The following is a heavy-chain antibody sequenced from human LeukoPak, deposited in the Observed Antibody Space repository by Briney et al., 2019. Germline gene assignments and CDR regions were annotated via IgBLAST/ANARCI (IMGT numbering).Heavy chain of an antibody. Sequence: PGRSLRLSCAASGFAFSSYGMHWVRQAPGKGLEWVAVISYDGSNKYYADSVKGRFTISRDSSKNTLYLQMNSLRAEDTAVYYCEKDYIEYYGDYNAFDIWGQGTMVTVSS. D-gene: IGHD4-17*01. CDR1: GFAFSSYG. CDR3: EKDYIEYYGDYNAFDI. J-gene: IGHJ3*02. CDR2: ISYDGSNK. V-gene: IGHV3-30*18.